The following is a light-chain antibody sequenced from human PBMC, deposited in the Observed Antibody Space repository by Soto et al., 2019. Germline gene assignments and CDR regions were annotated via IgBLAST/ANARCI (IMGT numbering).Light chain of an antibody. CDR2: GAS. V-gene: IGKV3-20*01. J-gene: IGKJ1*01. CDR3: QQYGSSLWT. Sequence: EIVLTPSPCTLSFSPRDRATLSCMASRSVGSSYLAWFQQKPGQAPRLLIYGASTRATDIPDRFSGSGSGTDFTLTITRLEPEDVAVYYCQQYGSSLWTVGQGTKVDIK. CDR1: RSVGSSY.